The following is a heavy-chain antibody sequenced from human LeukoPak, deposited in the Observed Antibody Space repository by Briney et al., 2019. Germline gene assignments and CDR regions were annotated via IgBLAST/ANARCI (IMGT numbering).Heavy chain of an antibody. CDR3: ARAYDSSGHSHTPPAFDI. D-gene: IGHD3-22*01. CDR2: INWNGGST. Sequence: GGSLGLSCAASGFTFDDYGMSWVRQAPGKGLEWVSGINWNGGSTGYADSVKGRFTISRDNAKNSLYLQMNSLRAEDTALYYCARAYDSSGHSHTPPAFDIWGQGTMVTVSS. CDR1: GFTFDDYG. J-gene: IGHJ3*02. V-gene: IGHV3-20*04.